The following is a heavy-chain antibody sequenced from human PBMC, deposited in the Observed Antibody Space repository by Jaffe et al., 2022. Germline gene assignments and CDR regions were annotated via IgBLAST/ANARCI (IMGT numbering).Heavy chain of an antibody. CDR1: GFTFSSYG. CDR2: ISYDGSNK. V-gene: IGHV3-30*18. CDR3: AKVYYGELIGYFDY. J-gene: IGHJ4*02. D-gene: IGHD4-17*01. Sequence: QVQLVESGGGVVQPGRSLRLSCAASGFTFSSYGMHWVRQAPGKGLEWVAVISYDGSNKYYADSVKGRFTISRDNSKNTLYLQMNSLRAEDTAVYYCAKVYYGELIGYFDYWGQGTLVTVSS.